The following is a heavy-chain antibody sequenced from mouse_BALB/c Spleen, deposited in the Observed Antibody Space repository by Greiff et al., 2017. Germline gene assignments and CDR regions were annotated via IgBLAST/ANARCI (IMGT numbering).Heavy chain of an antibody. CDR2: INPYNDGT. D-gene: IGHD1-2*01. CDR3: ARSGSAREIHYYGY. V-gene: IGHV1-14*01. J-gene: IGHJ2*01. CDR1: GYTFTSYV. Sequence: EVQLVESGPELVKPGASVKMSCKASGYTFTSYVMHWVKQKPGQGLEWIGYINPYNDGTKYNEKFKGKATLTSDKSSSTAYMELSSLTSEDSAVYYCARSGSAREIHYYGYWGQGTTLTVSS.